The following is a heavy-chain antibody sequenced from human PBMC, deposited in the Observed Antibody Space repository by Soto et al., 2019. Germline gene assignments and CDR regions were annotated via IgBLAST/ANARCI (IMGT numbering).Heavy chain of an antibody. D-gene: IGHD3-22*01. CDR2: ISSSSYI. CDR3: AREGYYDSSGCIDY. Sequence: GGSLRLSCAASGFTFSSYSMNWVRQAPGKGLEWVSSISSSSYIYYADSVKGRFTISRDNAKNSLYLQMNSLRAEDTAVYYCAREGYYDSSGCIDYWGQGTLVTVSS. V-gene: IGHV3-21*01. J-gene: IGHJ4*02. CDR1: GFTFSSYS.